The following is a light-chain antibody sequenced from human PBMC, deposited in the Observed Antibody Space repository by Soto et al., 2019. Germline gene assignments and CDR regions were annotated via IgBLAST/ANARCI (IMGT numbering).Light chain of an antibody. CDR3: STYTSNTWV. CDR2: DVT. Sequence: QSVLTQPASVSGSPGQSLTISCTGTSSDIGDYNYVSWYQQHPGEAPKLMIYDVTNRPSGVSDRFSGSKSGSTASLTISGLQAEDEADYFCSTYTSNTWVLGGGTKVTVL. V-gene: IGLV2-14*03. J-gene: IGLJ3*02. CDR1: SSDIGDYNY.